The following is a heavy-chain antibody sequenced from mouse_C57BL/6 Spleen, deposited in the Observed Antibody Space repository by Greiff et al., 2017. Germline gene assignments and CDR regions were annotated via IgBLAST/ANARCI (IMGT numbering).Heavy chain of an antibody. CDR2: IDPETGGT. CDR1: GYTFTDYE. Sequence: QVQLQQSGAELVRPGASVTLSCKASGYTFTDYEMHWVKQTPVHGLEWIGAIDPETGGTAYNQKFKGKAILTADKSSSTAYMELRSLTSEDSAVYYCTRWTIYYDYEREYYAMDYWGQGTSVTVSS. V-gene: IGHV1-15*01. CDR3: TRWTIYYDYEREYYAMDY. D-gene: IGHD2-4*01. J-gene: IGHJ4*01.